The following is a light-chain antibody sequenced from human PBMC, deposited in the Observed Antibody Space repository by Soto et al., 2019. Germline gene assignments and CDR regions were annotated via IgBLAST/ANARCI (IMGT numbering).Light chain of an antibody. Sequence: DIQMTQSPSTLSASVGDRVTITCRASQNINKWLAWYQQKPGKVPKLLIYTASSLESGVPSRFSGSGSGTKFTLTISCLQPDDFATYYCQQYNSYSRGTFGQGTKVEI. V-gene: IGKV1-5*03. CDR3: QQYNSYSRGT. CDR1: QNINKW. J-gene: IGKJ1*01. CDR2: TAS.